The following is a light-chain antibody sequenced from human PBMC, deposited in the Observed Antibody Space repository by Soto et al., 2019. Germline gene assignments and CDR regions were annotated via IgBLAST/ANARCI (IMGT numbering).Light chain of an antibody. CDR2: AAS. J-gene: IGKJ4*01. V-gene: IGKV1-9*01. CDR1: QGISSY. CDR3: QQLSTYPLT. Sequence: IQFTQSPSSLSASVGDRVTITCRSSQGISSYLAWYQQKPGKAPKLLIYAASTLQSGVPSRFSGSGSGTDFTLTISSLQPEDFATYYCQQLSTYPLTLGGGTKVDIK.